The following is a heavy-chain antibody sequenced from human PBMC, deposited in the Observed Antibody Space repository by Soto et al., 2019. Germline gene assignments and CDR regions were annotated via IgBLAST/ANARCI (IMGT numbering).Heavy chain of an antibody. D-gene: IGHD4-17*01. Sequence: QVQLVQSEAEVRKPGASVKVSCKASGYSFTTHGISWVRRAPGHGLEWLGWISAYNGDTHYVKRFQGSLTMTTNTSTTTAYMKLRSLTTEDTAVYYCARDPPFSGILRGTPLMDVWGQGTTITVSS. CDR2: ISAYNGDT. CDR1: GYSFTTHG. V-gene: IGHV1-18*04. J-gene: IGHJ6*02. CDR3: ARDPPFSGILRGTPLMDV.